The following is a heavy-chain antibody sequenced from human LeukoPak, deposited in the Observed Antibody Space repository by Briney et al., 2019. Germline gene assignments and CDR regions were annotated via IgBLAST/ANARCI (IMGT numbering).Heavy chain of an antibody. CDR2: ISSSSSYI. D-gene: IGHD6-19*01. V-gene: IGHV3-21*01. J-gene: IGHJ6*03. Sequence: GGSLRLSCAASGFTFSSYSMNWVRQAPGKGLEWVSSISSSSSYIYYADSVKGRFTISRDNAKNSLYLQMNSLRAEDTAVYYCARGPVAGTFYYYYYMDVWGKGTTVTVSS. CDR1: GFTFSSYS. CDR3: ARGPVAGTFYYYYYMDV.